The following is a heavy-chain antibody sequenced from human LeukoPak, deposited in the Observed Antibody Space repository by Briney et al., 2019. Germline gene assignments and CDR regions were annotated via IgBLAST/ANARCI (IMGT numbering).Heavy chain of an antibody. V-gene: IGHV3-7*01. Sequence: GGPLRLSCAASGFTFSTYWMSWVRQAPGKGLEWVANIKQDGSEKYYVDSVKGRFTISRDNAKNSLYLQMNSLRAEDTAIYYCARDSAGNDYWGQGTLVTVSS. J-gene: IGHJ4*02. D-gene: IGHD6-13*01. CDR2: IKQDGSEK. CDR3: ARDSAGNDY. CDR1: GFTFSTYW.